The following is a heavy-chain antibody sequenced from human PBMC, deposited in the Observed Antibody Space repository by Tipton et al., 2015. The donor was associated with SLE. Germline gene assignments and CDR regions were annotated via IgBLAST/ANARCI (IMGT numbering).Heavy chain of an antibody. D-gene: IGHD2/OR15-2a*01. CDR1: GASISSSSYY. CDR3: ARLGIYDAFDI. CDR2: IYTSGST. J-gene: IGHJ3*02. V-gene: IGHV4-61*09. Sequence: TLSLTCTVSGASISSSSYYWSWIRQPPGKGLEWIGYIYTSGSTNYNPSLKSRVTMSVDTSKNQFSLKLSSVTAADTAVYYCARLGIYDAFDIWGQGTTVTVSS.